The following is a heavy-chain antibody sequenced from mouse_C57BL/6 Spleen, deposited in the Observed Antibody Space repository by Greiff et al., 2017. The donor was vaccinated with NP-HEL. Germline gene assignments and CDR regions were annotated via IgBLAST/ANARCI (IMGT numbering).Heavy chain of an antibody. D-gene: IGHD2-4*01. CDR2: IYPEDGDT. CDR3: ASKMDYEYVDY. Sequence: EVQLLESGAELVKPGASVKLSCTASGFNFTDYYMHWVKQRPEQGLEWIGRIYPEDGDTKYAPKFQGKATITTDTSSNTAYLQLSILTSEDAAVYDCASKMDYEYVDYWGQGTLSQSPQ. J-gene: IGHJ2*01. V-gene: IGHV14-2*01. CDR1: GFNFTDYY.